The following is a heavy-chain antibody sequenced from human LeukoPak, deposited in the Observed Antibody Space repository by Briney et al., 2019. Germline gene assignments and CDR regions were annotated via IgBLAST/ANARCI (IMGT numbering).Heavy chain of an antibody. CDR2: ISGSGGST. CDR3: AKDYSSSPRLYCFDY. D-gene: IGHD6-13*01. Sequence: GGSLRLSCAASGFTFSSYAMSWVRQAPGKGLEWVSAISGSGGSTYYADSVKGRFTISRDNSKNTLYLQMNSLRAEDTAVYYCAKDYSSSPRLYCFDYWGQGTLVTVSS. J-gene: IGHJ4*02. CDR1: GFTFSSYA. V-gene: IGHV3-23*01.